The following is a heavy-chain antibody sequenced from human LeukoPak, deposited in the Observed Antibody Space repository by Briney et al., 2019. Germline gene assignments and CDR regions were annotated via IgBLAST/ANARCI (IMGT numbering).Heavy chain of an antibody. CDR1: GFTFSDYY. Sequence: PGGSLRLSCAASGFTFSDYYMSWIRQAPGKGLEWVSYISSSGSTIYYADSVKGRFTISRDNAKNSLYLQMNSLRAEDTAVYYCAREAESPMITFGGVIPVSVDYWGQGTLVTVSS. CDR3: AREAESPMITFGGVIPVSVDY. D-gene: IGHD3-16*02. CDR2: ISSSGSTI. V-gene: IGHV3-11*01. J-gene: IGHJ4*02.